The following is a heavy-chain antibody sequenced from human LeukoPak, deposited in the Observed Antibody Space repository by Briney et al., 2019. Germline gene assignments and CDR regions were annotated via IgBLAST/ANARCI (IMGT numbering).Heavy chain of an antibody. V-gene: IGHV3-33*01. Sequence: PGRSLRLSCAASGFTFSSYGMHWVRQAPGKGLEWVAVIWYDGSNKYYADSVKGRFTISRDNSKNTLYLQMNSLRAEDTAVYYCARSGSGSYYVGRADYCYYGMDVWGKGTTVTVSS. D-gene: IGHD3-10*01. J-gene: IGHJ6*04. CDR2: IWYDGSNK. CDR3: ARSGSGSYYVGRADYCYYGMDV. CDR1: GFTFSSYG.